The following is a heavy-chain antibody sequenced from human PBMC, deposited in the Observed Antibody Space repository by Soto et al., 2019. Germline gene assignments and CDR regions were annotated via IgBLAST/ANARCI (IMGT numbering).Heavy chain of an antibody. V-gene: IGHV4-30-4*01. CDR2: IYYSGST. D-gene: IGHD2-2*01. Sequence: PSETLSLTCTVSGGSISSGDYYWSWIRQPPGKGLEWIGYIYYSGSTYYNPSLKSRVTISVDTSKNQFSLKLSSVTAADTAVYYCARVVNIVVVPAASGSMDVWGQGTTVTVS. CDR1: GGSISSGDYY. CDR3: ARVVNIVVVPAASGSMDV. J-gene: IGHJ6*02.